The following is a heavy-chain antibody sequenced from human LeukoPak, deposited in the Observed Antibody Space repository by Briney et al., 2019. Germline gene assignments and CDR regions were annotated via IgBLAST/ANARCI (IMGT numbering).Heavy chain of an antibody. D-gene: IGHD3-22*01. V-gene: IGHV1-18*01. CDR2: TTGHNGNK. Sequence: ASVKVSCKASGYTFSNYGISWVRQAPGQGLEWMGWTTGHNGNKNYAQKLEGRVTMTTDTSTSTAYMELRSLRSDDTAVYYCARVAYYDSSGYHPFDHWGQGTLVTVSS. CDR3: ARVAYYDSSGYHPFDH. CDR1: GYTFSNYG. J-gene: IGHJ4*02.